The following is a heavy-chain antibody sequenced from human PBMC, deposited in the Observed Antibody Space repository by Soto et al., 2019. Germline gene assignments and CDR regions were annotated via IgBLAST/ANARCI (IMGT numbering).Heavy chain of an antibody. CDR2: IWYDGSNK. J-gene: IGHJ3*02. CDR3: ARDSGWHDAFDI. CDR1: GFTFSSYG. Sequence: WGSLRLSCASSGFTFSSYGMHWVRQAPGKGLEWVAVIWYDGSNKYYADSVKGRFTISRDNSKNTLYLQMNSLRAEDTAVYYCARDSGWHDAFDIWGQGTMVTVSS. D-gene: IGHD6-19*01. V-gene: IGHV3-33*01.